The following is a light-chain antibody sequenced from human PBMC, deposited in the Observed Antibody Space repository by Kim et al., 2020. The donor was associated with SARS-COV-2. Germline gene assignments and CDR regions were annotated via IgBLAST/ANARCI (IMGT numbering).Light chain of an antibody. J-gene: IGLJ1*01. CDR3: SSYTSSSPLYV. Sequence: QSALTQPASVSGSPGQSITISCTGTSSDVGGYNYVSWYQQHPGKAPKLMIYDVSKRPSGVSNRCSGSNSGNTASLTISGLQAEDEADYYCSSYTSSSPLYVFGTGTKVTVL. CDR1: SSDVGGYNY. V-gene: IGLV2-14*01. CDR2: DVS.